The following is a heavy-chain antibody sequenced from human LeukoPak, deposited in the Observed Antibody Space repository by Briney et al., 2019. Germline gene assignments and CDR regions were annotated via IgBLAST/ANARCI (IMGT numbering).Heavy chain of an antibody. D-gene: IGHD6-6*01. Sequence: GASVKVSCKASGYTFTSYDINWVRQAPGQGLEWMGGIIPIFGTANYAQKFQGRVTITADESTSTAYMELSSLRSEDTAVYYCARDRVRTYSSSRTPSYFDYWGQGTLVTVSS. CDR2: IIPIFGTA. J-gene: IGHJ4*02. V-gene: IGHV1-69*13. CDR3: ARDRVRTYSSSRTPSYFDY. CDR1: GYTFTSYD.